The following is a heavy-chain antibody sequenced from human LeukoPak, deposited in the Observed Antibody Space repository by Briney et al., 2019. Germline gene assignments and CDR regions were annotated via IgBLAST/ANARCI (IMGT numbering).Heavy chain of an antibody. V-gene: IGHV3-21*01. CDR1: GFTFSSYG. J-gene: IGHJ6*03. Sequence: GGSLRLSCAASGFTFSSYGMHWVRQAPGKGLEWVSSISSSSSYIYYADSVKGRFTISRDNAKNSLYLQMNSLRAEDTAVYYCARTSGFDRYYYYYMDVWGKGTTVTVSS. D-gene: IGHD6-19*01. CDR3: ARTSGFDRYYYYYMDV. CDR2: ISSSSSYI.